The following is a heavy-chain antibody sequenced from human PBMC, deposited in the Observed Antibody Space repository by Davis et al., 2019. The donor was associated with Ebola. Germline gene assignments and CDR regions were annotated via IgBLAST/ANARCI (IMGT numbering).Heavy chain of an antibody. Sequence: GESLKISCAASGFTFSSYSMNWVRQAPGKGLEWVAVISYDGSNKYYADSVKGRFTISRDNSKNTLYLQMNSLRAEDTAVYYCAKSPGPWVQNTAMVDYWGQGILVTVSS. CDR1: GFTFSSYS. V-gene: IGHV3-30*18. J-gene: IGHJ4*02. CDR2: ISYDGSNK. CDR3: AKSPGPWVQNTAMVDY. D-gene: IGHD5-18*01.